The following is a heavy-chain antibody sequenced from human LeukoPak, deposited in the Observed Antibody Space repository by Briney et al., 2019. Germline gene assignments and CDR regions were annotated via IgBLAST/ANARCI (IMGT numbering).Heavy chain of an antibody. CDR1: GGSFSGYY. CDR2: INHSGTT. V-gene: IGHV4-34*01. CDR3: ARRYSGSYGLYSHHSMDV. D-gene: IGHD1-26*01. Sequence: SETLSLTCAVYGGSFSGYYWSWIRQPPGKGLEWIGEINHSGTTNYNSSLKSRVTVSVDTSKNQFSLKLSSVTAADKAVYYCARRYSGSYGLYSHHSMDVWGKRTTVTISS. J-gene: IGHJ6*03.